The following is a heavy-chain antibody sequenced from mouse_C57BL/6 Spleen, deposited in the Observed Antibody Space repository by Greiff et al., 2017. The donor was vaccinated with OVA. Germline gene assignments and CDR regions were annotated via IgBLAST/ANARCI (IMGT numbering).Heavy chain of an antibody. Sequence: VQLKESGPELVKPGASVKISCKASGYSFTGYYMNWVKQSPEKSLEWIGEINPSTGGTTYNQKFKAKATLTVDKSSSTAYMQLKSLTSEDSAVYYCARLTTVVATGAMDYWGQGTSVTVSS. CDR2: INPSTGGT. CDR1: GYSFTGYY. V-gene: IGHV1-42*01. J-gene: IGHJ4*01. CDR3: ARLTTVVATGAMDY. D-gene: IGHD1-1*01.